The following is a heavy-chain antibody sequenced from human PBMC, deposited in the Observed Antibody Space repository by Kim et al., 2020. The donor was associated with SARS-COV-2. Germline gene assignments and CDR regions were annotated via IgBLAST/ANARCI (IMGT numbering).Heavy chain of an antibody. CDR2: IIPIFGTA. D-gene: IGHD2-21*02. CDR3: AREVGYCGGDCSNYYYYGMDV. Sequence: SVKVSCKAFGGTFSSYAISWVRQAPGQGLEWMGGIIPIFGTANYAQKFQGRVTITADESTSTAYMELSSLRSEDTAVYYCAREVGYCGGDCSNYYYYGMDVWGQGTTVTVSS. CDR1: GGTFSSYA. V-gene: IGHV1-69*13. J-gene: IGHJ6*02.